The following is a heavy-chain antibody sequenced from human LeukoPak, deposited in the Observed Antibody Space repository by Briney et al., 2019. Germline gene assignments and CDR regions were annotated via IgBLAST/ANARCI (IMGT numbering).Heavy chain of an antibody. CDR2: IYYSGST. V-gene: IGHV4-30-4*01. Sequence: PSQTLSLTCTVSGGSISSGDYYWSWIRQPPGKGLEWIGYIYYSGSTYYNPSLKSRVTISVDTSKNQFSLKLSSVTAADTAVYYCARRGYSYGRDWYFDLWGRGTLVTVSS. J-gene: IGHJ2*01. D-gene: IGHD5-18*01. CDR3: ARRGYSYGRDWYFDL. CDR1: GGSISSGDYY.